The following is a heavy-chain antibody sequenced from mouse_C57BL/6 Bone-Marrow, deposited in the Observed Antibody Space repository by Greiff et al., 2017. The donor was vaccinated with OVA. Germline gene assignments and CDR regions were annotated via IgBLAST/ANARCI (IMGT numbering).Heavy chain of an antibody. Sequence: VQLQQSGAELVRPGASVKLSCTASGFNIKDDYMHWVKERPEQGLEWIGWIDPENGDTEYASKFQGKATITADTSSKTVYLHLSSLTSEDTAVYNWTTYRYWGQGTTLTVSS. CDR3: TTYRY. V-gene: IGHV14-4*01. J-gene: IGHJ2*01. CDR2: IDPENGDT. CDR1: GFNIKDDY.